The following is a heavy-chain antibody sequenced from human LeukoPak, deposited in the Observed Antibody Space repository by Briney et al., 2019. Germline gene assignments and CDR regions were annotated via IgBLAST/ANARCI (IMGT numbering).Heavy chain of an antibody. V-gene: IGHV1-46*01. Sequence: ASVKVSCKASGGTFSSYAISWVRQAPGQGLEWMGIINPSGGSTSYAQKFQGRVTMTRDMSTSTVYMELSSLRSEDTAVYYCARSEDYYDSSGFSVIWGQGTLVTVSS. CDR3: ARSEDYYDSSGFSVI. J-gene: IGHJ4*02. CDR2: INPSGGST. D-gene: IGHD3-22*01. CDR1: GGTFSSYA.